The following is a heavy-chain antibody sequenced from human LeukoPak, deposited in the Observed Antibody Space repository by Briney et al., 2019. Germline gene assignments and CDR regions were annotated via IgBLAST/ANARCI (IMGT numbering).Heavy chain of an antibody. CDR2: IYTSGST. CDR3: ARDSRAYYDILTGYGTPLDAFDI. V-gene: IGHV4-61*02. Sequence: SQTLSLTCTVSGGSISSGSYYWSWIRQPAGKGLEWIGRIYTSGSTNYNPSLKSRVTISVDTSKNQFSLKLSSVTAADTAVYYCARDSRAYYDILTGYGTPLDAFDIWGQGKMVTVSS. CDR1: GGSISSGSYY. D-gene: IGHD3-9*01. J-gene: IGHJ3*02.